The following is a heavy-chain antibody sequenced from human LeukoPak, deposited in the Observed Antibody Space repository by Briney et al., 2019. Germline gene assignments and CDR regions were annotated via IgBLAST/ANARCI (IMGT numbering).Heavy chain of an antibody. V-gene: IGHV4-59*12. J-gene: IGHJ4*02. CDR2: IDYSGST. Sequence: SETLSLTCTVSDGSITNYYWSWIRQPPGKGLEWIGSIDYSGSTYYNPSLKSRVTISVDTSKNQFSLKLSSVTAADTAVYYCARVICSGGSCRFDYWGQGTLVTVSS. D-gene: IGHD2-15*01. CDR3: ARVICSGGSCRFDY. CDR1: DGSITNYY.